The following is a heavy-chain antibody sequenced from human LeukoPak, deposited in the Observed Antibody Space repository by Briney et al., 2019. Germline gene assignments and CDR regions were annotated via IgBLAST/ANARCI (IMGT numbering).Heavy chain of an antibody. Sequence: PSETLSLTCNVPGDSINNYYWSWVRQPPGKGLEWIGYIYYSGSTNYNPTLKSRVTISKDPSKKHVALKLTSVTAADTAVYYCARGSNWLDPWGQGTLVTVSS. J-gene: IGHJ5*02. CDR1: GDSINNYY. D-gene: IGHD6-6*01. CDR2: IYYSGST. CDR3: ARGSNWLDP. V-gene: IGHV4-59*01.